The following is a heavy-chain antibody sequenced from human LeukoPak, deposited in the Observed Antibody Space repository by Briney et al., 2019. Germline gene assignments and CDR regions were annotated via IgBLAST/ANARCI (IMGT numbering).Heavy chain of an antibody. CDR2: IYSGGST. CDR3: AREYYGSGSYRARFDY. CDR1: GFTVSSNY. J-gene: IGHJ4*02. V-gene: IGHV3-66*01. D-gene: IGHD3-10*01. Sequence: PGGSLRLSCAASGFTVSSNYMSWVRQAPGKGLEWVSVIYSGGSTYYADSVKGRFTISRDNSKNTLYLQMNSLRAEDTAVYYCAREYYGSGSYRARFDYWGQGTLVTVSS.